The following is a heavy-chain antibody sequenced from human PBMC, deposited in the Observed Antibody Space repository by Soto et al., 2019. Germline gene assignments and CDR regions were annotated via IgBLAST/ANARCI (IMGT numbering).Heavy chain of an antibody. Sequence: EVQLVESGGGLVQPGGSLRLSCAASGFTFSRYCMSWVRQAPGKGLEWVAHIKGDGSGIEFVDSVKGRFTISRDNSKNSLFMQMTSRGADDTAVYYCARGQYGLDVWGQVPTVIVSS. CDR3: ARGQYGLDV. J-gene: IGHJ6*02. CDR1: GFTFSRYC. V-gene: IGHV3-7*04. CDR2: IKGDGSGI.